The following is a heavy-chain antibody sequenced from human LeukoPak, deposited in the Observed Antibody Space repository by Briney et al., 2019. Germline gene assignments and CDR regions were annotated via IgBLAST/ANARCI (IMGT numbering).Heavy chain of an antibody. V-gene: IGHV3-7*01. Sequence: GGSLRLSCAASGFTFSSYWMSWVRQAPGKGLEWVANIKQDGSEKYYVDSVKGRFTISRDNAKNSLYLQMNSLRAEDTAVYYCARDDYGDYEIRLDYWGQGTLVTVSS. J-gene: IGHJ4*02. CDR2: IKQDGSEK. CDR1: GFTFSSYW. D-gene: IGHD4-17*01. CDR3: ARDDYGDYEIRLDY.